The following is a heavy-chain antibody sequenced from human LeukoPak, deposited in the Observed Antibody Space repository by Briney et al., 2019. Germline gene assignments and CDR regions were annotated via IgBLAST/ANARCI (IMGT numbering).Heavy chain of an antibody. CDR2: ISYDGSNE. CDR3: AGYIGIYYELDY. Sequence: GRSLRLSCAASGFTFSSYGMHWVRQAPGKGLEWVAVISYDGSNEYYADSVKGRFTISRDKSKNTLFLQMNSLRAEDTALYYCAGYIGIYYELDYWGQGILVTVSS. D-gene: IGHD1-26*01. J-gene: IGHJ4*02. CDR1: GFTFSSYG. V-gene: IGHV3-30*03.